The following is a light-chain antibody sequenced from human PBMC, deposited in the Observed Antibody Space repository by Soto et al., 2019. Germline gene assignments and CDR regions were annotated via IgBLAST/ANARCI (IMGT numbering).Light chain of an antibody. CDR1: SSDIGAYDY. J-gene: IGLJ2*01. V-gene: IGLV2-14*01. CDR2: EVT. Sequence: QSALTQPASVSGSPGQSITLSCSGSSSDIGAYDYVSWYQQHPGKAPKLLIYEVTSRPSGVSHRFSGSKSGNTASLSISGLQREDDADYYCSSYTSTSTPLIFGGGTKLTVL. CDR3: SSYTSTSTPLI.